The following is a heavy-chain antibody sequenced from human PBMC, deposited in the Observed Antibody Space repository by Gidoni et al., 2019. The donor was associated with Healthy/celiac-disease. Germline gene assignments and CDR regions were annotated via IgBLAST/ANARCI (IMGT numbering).Heavy chain of an antibody. Sequence: QVQLVESGGGVVQPGRSLRLSCAASGFTFSSSGMQWVRQAPGKGRGWVAVIWYDGSNKYYADSVKGRFTISRDNSKNTLYLQMNSLRAEDTAVYYCARSATVTNEIHWYFDLWGRGTLVTVSS. CDR1: GFTFSSSG. CDR2: IWYDGSNK. CDR3: ARSATVTNEIHWYFDL. J-gene: IGHJ2*01. V-gene: IGHV3-33*01. D-gene: IGHD4-17*01.